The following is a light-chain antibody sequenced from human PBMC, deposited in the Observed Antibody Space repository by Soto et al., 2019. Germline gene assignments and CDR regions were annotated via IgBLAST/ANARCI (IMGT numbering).Light chain of an antibody. J-gene: IGKJ1*01. CDR3: QQYNSYPWT. Sequence: DIQMTQSPSTLSASVGDRVTITCRASQSISTWVAWYQQAPGKAHKLLSYDASSLESGVPSRFSGIGSGTEFTLAISSLQPDDFATYYCQQYNSYPWTFGQGTKLDIK. CDR2: DAS. V-gene: IGKV1-5*01. CDR1: QSISTW.